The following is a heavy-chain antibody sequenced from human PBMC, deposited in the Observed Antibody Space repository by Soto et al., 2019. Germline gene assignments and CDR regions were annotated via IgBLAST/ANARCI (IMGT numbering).Heavy chain of an antibody. CDR1: GDTFNNYA. J-gene: IGHJ5*02. CDR2: ITPRFATT. V-gene: IGHV1-69*01. D-gene: IGHD3-16*01. Sequence: QVLLVQSGPEVKKPGSSVKVSCRTSGDTFNNYAITWVRQARGQGLEWMGGITPRFATTTYAQRFQGRLTLIADESSTTVYMQLTSLRSGDTAVYYCARVEIADKKMIIAWFDPWGQGTLVTVSS. CDR3: ARVEIADKKMIIAWFDP.